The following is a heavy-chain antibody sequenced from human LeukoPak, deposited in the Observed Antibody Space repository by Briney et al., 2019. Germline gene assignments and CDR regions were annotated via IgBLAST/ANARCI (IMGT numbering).Heavy chain of an antibody. Sequence: GGSLRLSCAASGFSFSTYGMHWVRQAPGKGLEWVAFIRYDGSNKFYADSVKGRFTISRDYSKNTLYLQMNSLRGEDTAVYYCAKGEYSSSSQVFDYWGQGTLVTVSS. J-gene: IGHJ4*02. D-gene: IGHD6-6*01. CDR3: AKGEYSSSSQVFDY. CDR2: IRYDGSNK. CDR1: GFSFSTYG. V-gene: IGHV3-30*02.